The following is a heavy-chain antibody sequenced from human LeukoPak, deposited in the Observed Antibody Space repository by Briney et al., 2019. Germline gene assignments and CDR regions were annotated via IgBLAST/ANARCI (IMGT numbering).Heavy chain of an antibody. CDR3: ARERGDYDKSWFDP. J-gene: IGHJ5*02. Sequence: SQTLSLTCTVSGGSISGGDYYWSWIRQPPGKGLEWIGYIYYSGSTYYNPSLKSRVTISVDTSKNQFSLKLSSVTAADTAVYYCARERGDYDKSWFDPWGQGTLVTVSS. CDR2: IYYSGST. D-gene: IGHD4-17*01. CDR1: GGSISGGDYY. V-gene: IGHV4-30-4*08.